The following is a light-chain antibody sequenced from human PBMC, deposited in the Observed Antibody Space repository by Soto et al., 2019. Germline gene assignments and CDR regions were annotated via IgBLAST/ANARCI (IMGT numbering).Light chain of an antibody. CDR3: QQYNNWPRT. V-gene: IGKV3-15*01. J-gene: IGKJ2*01. CDR1: QSVGSD. Sequence: ERVMTQSPATLSVSPGERATLSCRASQSVGSDLAWYQHKPGQAPRLLIYGASTRATGIPARFSGSGSGTDLTLTISSLQSEDFAVYYCQQYNNWPRTFGQGTKLEIK. CDR2: GAS.